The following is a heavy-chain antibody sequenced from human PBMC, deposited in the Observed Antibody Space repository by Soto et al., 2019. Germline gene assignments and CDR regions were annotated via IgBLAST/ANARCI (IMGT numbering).Heavy chain of an antibody. J-gene: IGHJ4*02. CDR1: GGTFSSYA. CDR2: INASNGTT. D-gene: IGHD3-22*01. CDR3: ARPKDYDDCLDL. V-gene: IGHV1-3*01. Sequence: ASVKVSCKASGGTFSSYAISWVRQAPGQRLEWMGWINASNGTTKYSQKFQGRVTFTRDTSANTAYMELSSLISEDTAVYYCARPKDYDDCLDLWGQGTLVTVSS.